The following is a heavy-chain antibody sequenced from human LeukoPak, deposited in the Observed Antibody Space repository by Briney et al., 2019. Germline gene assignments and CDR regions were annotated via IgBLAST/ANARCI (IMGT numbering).Heavy chain of an antibody. CDR2: IIPIFGTA. CDR1: GGSFSSYA. CDR3: ARGLLRYFDWLLHHGAFDI. Sequence: ASVKVSCKASGGSFSSYAISWVRQAPGQGLEWMGGIIPIFGTANYAQKFQGRVTMTRNTSISTAYMELSSLRSEDTAVYYCARGLLRYFDWLLHHGAFDIWGQGTMVTVSS. J-gene: IGHJ3*02. V-gene: IGHV1-69*05. D-gene: IGHD3-9*01.